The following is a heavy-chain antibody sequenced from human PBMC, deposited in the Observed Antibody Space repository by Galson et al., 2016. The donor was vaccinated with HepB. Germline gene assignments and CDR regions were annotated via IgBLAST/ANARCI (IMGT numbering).Heavy chain of an antibody. CDR2: ISYDGSNK. CDR1: GFTFSTYG. Sequence: SLRLSCAASGFTFSTYGMHWVRQAPGKGLEWVAVISYDGSNKKYADSAKGRFTISRDTSKNTLYLQMNSLRAEDAAVYYCAKDGGPEYGGSSRAPYYCDYWGQGTLVTVSS. J-gene: IGHJ4*02. D-gene: IGHD6-6*01. CDR3: AKDGGPEYGGSSRAPYYCDY. V-gene: IGHV3-30*18.